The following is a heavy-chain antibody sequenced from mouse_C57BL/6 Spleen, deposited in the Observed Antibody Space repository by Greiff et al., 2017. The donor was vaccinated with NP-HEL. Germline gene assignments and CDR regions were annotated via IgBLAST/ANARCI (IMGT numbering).Heavy chain of an antibody. J-gene: IGHJ4*01. Sequence: EVQLVESEGGLVQPGSSMKLSCTASGFTFSDYYMAWVRQVPEKGLEWVANINYDGSSTYYLDSLKSRFIISRDNAKNILYLQMSSLKSEDTATYYCARDGRWWAMDYWGQGTSVTVSS. V-gene: IGHV5-16*01. CDR1: GFTFSDYY. CDR2: INYDGSST. D-gene: IGHD1-1*02. CDR3: ARDGRWWAMDY.